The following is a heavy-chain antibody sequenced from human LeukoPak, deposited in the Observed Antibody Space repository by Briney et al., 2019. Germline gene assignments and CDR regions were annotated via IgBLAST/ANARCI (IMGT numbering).Heavy chain of an antibody. CDR2: ISGDSGYI. J-gene: IGHJ4*02. Sequence: TGGSLRLSCAASGFTFSTCSMNWVRQAPGKGLEWVSSISGDSGYIYYADSVKGRFTISRDNARNSLYLQMNSLRAEDTAVYYCAGLCISTSCYNLFDYWGQGTLVTVSS. CDR1: GFTFSTCS. D-gene: IGHD2-2*01. CDR3: AGLCISTSCYNLFDY. V-gene: IGHV3-21*01.